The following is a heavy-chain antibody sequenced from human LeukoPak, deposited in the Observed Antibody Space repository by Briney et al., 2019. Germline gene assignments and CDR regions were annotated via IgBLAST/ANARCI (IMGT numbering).Heavy chain of an antibody. CDR3: ASACGGDCYPSTDTFDY. Sequence: GGSLRLSCVASGFTFSSYWMSWVRQAPGKGLEWVANIKQDGSVKYYVDSVKGRFTISRDNAKNSLYLQMNSLRAEDTAVYYCASACGGDCYPSTDTFDYWGQGTLVTVSS. V-gene: IGHV3-7*01. CDR1: GFTFSSYW. CDR2: IKQDGSVK. D-gene: IGHD2-21*02. J-gene: IGHJ4*02.